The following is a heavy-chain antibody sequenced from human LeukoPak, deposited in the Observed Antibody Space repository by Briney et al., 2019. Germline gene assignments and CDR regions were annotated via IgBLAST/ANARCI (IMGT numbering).Heavy chain of an antibody. CDR3: ARVRYHPAIFVLYGWFDP. D-gene: IGHD3/OR15-3a*01. CDR2: ISAYNGNT. J-gene: IGHJ5*02. Sequence: GASVKVSCKASGYTFTSYGISWVRQAPGQGLEWMGWISAYNGNTNYAQKLQGRVTMTTDTSTSTAYMELRSLRSDDTAVHYCARVRYHPAIFVLYGWFDPWGQGTLVTVSS. CDR1: GYTFTSYG. V-gene: IGHV1-18*01.